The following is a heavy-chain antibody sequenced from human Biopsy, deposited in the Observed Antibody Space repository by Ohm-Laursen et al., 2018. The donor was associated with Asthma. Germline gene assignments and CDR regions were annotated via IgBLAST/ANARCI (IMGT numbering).Heavy chain of an antibody. J-gene: IGHJ4*02. Sequence: SLRLSCTASGFTFSDYYMSWIRQAPGKGLEWISYINGKSNSIEYADSVKGRFTISRDNAKNSLYLQMNSLRAEGTAVYYCARDSYSSGLYDDFESWGQGTLVTVS. V-gene: IGHV3-11*01. D-gene: IGHD6-19*01. CDR1: GFTFSDYY. CDR3: ARDSYSSGLYDDFES. CDR2: INGKSNSI.